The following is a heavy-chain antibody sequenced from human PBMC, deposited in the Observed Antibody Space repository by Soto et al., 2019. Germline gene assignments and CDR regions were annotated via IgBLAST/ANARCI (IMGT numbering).Heavy chain of an antibody. CDR1: GGSISSYY. V-gene: IGHV4-4*07. D-gene: IGHD2-2*01. CDR3: ARTRGGYCSSTSCSNDNWFDP. Sequence: SETLSLTCTVSGGSISSYYWSWIRQPAGKGLEWIGRIYTSGSTNYNPSLKSRVTMSVDTSKNQFSLKLSSVTAADTAVYYCARTRGGYCSSTSCSNDNWFDPWGQGTLVTVSS. CDR2: IYTSGST. J-gene: IGHJ5*02.